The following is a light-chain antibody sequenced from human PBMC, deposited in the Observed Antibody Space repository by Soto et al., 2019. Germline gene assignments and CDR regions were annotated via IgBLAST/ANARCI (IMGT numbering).Light chain of an antibody. CDR3: QQYHSYYPWT. Sequence: DIQMTQSPSTLSASVVDILTITCLVSQSISSWVAWYQQKPGKPPKLLIYDASSLESGVPSRFSGSGSGTDFSLTITSLQPDDSATYYCQQYHSYYPWTFGQGTKVDIK. CDR1: QSISSW. V-gene: IGKV1-5*01. J-gene: IGKJ1*01. CDR2: DAS.